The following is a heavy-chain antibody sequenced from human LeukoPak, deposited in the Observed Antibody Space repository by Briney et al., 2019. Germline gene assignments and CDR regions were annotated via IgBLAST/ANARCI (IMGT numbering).Heavy chain of an antibody. CDR3: ARDKGSNDFGWFDP. J-gene: IGHJ5*02. V-gene: IGHV4-34*01. D-gene: IGHD3-3*01. Sequence: SETLSLTCAVYGGSFSGYYWSWIRQPPGKELEWIGYIYYSGSTYYNPSLKSRVTISVDTSKNQFSLKLSSVTAADTAVYYCARDKGSNDFGWFDPWGQGTLVTVSS. CDR1: GGSFSGYY. CDR2: IYYSGST.